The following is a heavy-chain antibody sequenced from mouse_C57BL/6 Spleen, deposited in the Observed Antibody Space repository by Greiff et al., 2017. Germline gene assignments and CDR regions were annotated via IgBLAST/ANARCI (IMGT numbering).Heavy chain of an antibody. CDR2: INPSSGDT. V-gene: IGHV1-7*01. J-gene: IGHJ4*01. Sequence: VKLMESGAELAKPGASVKLSCKASGYTFTSYCMHWVKQRPGQGLEWIGYINPSSGDTKYNQKFKDKATLTADKSSSTAYMQLCRLTYEDSAVYYCARYGVSMITTEGYYAMDYWGQGTSVTVSS. D-gene: IGHD2-4*01. CDR3: ARYGVSMITTEGYYAMDY. CDR1: GYTFTSYC.